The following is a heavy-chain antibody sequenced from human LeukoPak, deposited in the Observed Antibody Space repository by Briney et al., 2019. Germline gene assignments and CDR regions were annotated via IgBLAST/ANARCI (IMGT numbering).Heavy chain of an antibody. CDR2: IYSGGST. V-gene: IGHV3-66*01. Sequence: PGGSLRLSCAASGFTVSSNYMSWVRQAPGKGLEWVSVIYSGGSTYYADSVKGRFTISRDNSKNTLYLQMNSLRAEDTAVYYCAREGFRTSSGRLIDYWGQGTLVTVSS. D-gene: IGHD6-19*01. CDR3: AREGFRTSSGRLIDY. J-gene: IGHJ4*02. CDR1: GFTVSSNY.